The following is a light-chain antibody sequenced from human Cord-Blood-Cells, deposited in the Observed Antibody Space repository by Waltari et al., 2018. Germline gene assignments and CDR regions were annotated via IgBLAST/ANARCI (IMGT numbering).Light chain of an antibody. V-gene: IGLV3-21*04. CDR1: NIGSKS. CDR3: QVWDSSSDHWV. Sequence: SYVLTQPPSVSVAPGKTARITCGGNNIGSKSVHWYQQKPGQAPVLVIYYDSDRPSGIPERFSCSNSGNTATLTISRVEAGDEADYYCQVWDSSSDHWVFGGGTKLTV. CDR2: YDS. J-gene: IGLJ3*02.